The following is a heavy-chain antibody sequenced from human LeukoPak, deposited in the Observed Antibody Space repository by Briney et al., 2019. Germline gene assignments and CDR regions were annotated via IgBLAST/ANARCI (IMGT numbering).Heavy chain of an antibody. D-gene: IGHD4-17*01. CDR2: INPNSGGT. Sequence: ASVKVSCKASGYTFTGYYMHWVRQAPGQGLEWMGWINPNSGGTNYAQKFQGRVTMTRDTSISTAYMELSRLRSDDTAVYYCARDLMMEWDYGGTVRGGDYWGQGTLVTVSS. CDR1: GYTFTGYY. J-gene: IGHJ4*02. CDR3: ARDLMMEWDYGGTVRGGDY. V-gene: IGHV1-2*02.